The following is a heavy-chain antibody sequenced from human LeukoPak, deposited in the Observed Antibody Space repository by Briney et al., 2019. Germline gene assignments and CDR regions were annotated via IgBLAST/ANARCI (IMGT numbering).Heavy chain of an antibody. Sequence: GASVKVSCKVSGYTFTGYYMHWVRQAPGQGLEWMGWINPNNGGTNYAQKFQGRVTMTRDTSISTAYMELSRLRSDDTAVYYCARNERAAGTYWGQGTLVTVSS. CDR2: INPNNGGT. V-gene: IGHV1-2*02. J-gene: IGHJ4*02. CDR3: ARNERAAGTY. D-gene: IGHD6-13*01. CDR1: GYTFTGYY.